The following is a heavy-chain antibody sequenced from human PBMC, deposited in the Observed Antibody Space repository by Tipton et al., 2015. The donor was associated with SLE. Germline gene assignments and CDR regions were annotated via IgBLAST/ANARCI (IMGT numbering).Heavy chain of an antibody. J-gene: IGHJ4*02. CDR2: ISGSGGST. V-gene: IGHV3-23*01. CDR1: GFTFNSHA. CDR3: AKSISITAAGASFDY. Sequence: GSLRLSCAASGFTFNSHAMNWVRQAPGKGLEWVAGISGSGGSTYYADSVKGRFTISRDNSKNTLYLQLNSLKAEDTAVYYCAKSISITAAGASFDYWGQGTLVTVSS. D-gene: IGHD6-13*01.